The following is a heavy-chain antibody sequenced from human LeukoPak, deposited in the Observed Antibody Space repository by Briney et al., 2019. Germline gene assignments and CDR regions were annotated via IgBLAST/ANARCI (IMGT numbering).Heavy chain of an antibody. CDR1: GFTFSSYW. D-gene: IGHD2-2*02. J-gene: IGHJ5*02. CDR3: ARDGYCSSTSCYKSPWFDP. CDR2: IKQDGSEK. V-gene: IGHV3-7*01. Sequence: GGSLRLSCAASGFTFSSYWMSWVRQAPGKGLEWVANIKQDGSEKYYVDSVKGRFTISRDNTKNSLYLRMNSLRAEDTAVYYCARDGYCSSTSCYKSPWFDPWGQGTLVTVSS.